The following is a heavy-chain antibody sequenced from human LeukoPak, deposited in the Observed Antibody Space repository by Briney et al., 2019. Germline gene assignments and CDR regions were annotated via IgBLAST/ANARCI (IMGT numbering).Heavy chain of an antibody. D-gene: IGHD1-7*01. V-gene: IGHV4-34*01. Sequence: SETLSLTCAVYGGSFSGYYWSWIRQPPGKGLEWIGEINHSGSTNYNPSLKSRVTISVDTSKNQFSLKLSSVTAADTAVYYCARDWNSSYFDYWGQGTLVTVSS. CDR2: INHSGST. J-gene: IGHJ4*02. CDR1: GGSFSGYY. CDR3: ARDWNSSYFDY.